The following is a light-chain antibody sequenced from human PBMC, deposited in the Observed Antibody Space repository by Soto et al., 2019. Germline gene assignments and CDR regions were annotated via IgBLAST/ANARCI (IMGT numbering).Light chain of an antibody. CDR2: DVS. CDR1: SSDVGGYNY. CDR3: SSDISGSTPYV. V-gene: IGLV2-14*01. J-gene: IGLJ1*01. Sequence: QSVLTQPASVSGSPGQSITISCTGTSSDVGGYNYVSWYQQLPGKAPKLMISDVSNRPSGVSNRFSGSKSGNTASLTISGLQAEDVSDYYGSSDISGSTPYVFVPVTKDTV.